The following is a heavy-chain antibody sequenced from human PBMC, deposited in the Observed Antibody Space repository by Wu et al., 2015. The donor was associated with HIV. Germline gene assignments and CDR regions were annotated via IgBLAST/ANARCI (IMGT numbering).Heavy chain of an antibody. CDR2: ISGYNGNT. D-gene: IGHD4-11*01. Sequence: QVQLVQSGVEVKKPGASVKVSCKASGYIFTHYGITWVRQAPGQGLEWMGWISGYNGNTNYAPKLQGRVTMTTDTSTSTAYMELRSLRSDDTAVYYCARVLRSNYDFYMDVWGKGTTVTVSS. CDR3: ARVLRSNYDFYMDV. J-gene: IGHJ6*03. V-gene: IGHV1-18*01. CDR1: GYIFTHYG.